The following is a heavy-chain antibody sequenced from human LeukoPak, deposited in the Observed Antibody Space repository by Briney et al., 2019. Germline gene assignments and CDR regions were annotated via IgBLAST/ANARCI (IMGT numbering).Heavy chain of an antibody. CDR1: GFTFSNCA. D-gene: IGHD6-6*01. J-gene: IGHJ4*02. V-gene: IGHV3-53*01. CDR2: IYSGGST. CDR3: ARDDYSSSDY. Sequence: PGGSLRLSCTASGFTFSNCAMSWVRQAPGKGLEWVSVIYSGGSTYYADSVKGRFTISRDNSKNTLYLQMNSLRAEDTAVYYCARDDYSSSDYWGQGTLVTVSS.